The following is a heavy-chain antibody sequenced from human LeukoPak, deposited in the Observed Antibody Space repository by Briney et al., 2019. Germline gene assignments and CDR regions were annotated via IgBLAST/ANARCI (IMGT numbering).Heavy chain of an antibody. CDR3: ASSYGDYAYWFDP. V-gene: IGHV4-34*01. J-gene: IGHJ5*02. CDR1: GGSFSGYY. CDR2: INHSGST. D-gene: IGHD4-17*01. Sequence: SETLSLTCAVDGGSFSGYYWSWIRQPPGKGLEWIGEINHSGSTNYNPSLKSRVTISVDTSKNQFSLKLSSVTAADTAVYYCASSYGDYAYWFDPWGQGTLVTVSS.